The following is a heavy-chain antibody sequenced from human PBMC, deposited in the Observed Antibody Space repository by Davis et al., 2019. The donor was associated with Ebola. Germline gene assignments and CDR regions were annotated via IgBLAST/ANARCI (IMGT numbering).Heavy chain of an antibody. CDR1: GGSIFSSNW. CDR3: ARDLGLFAFDI. J-gene: IGHJ3*02. V-gene: IGHV4-4*02. Sequence: MPSETLSLTCAVSGGSIFSSNWWPWVRQPPGQGLERIGEIYHRGSTNYNPSLKSRVTISVDKSKNQFSLKLSSVTAADTAVYYFARDLGLFAFDIWGQGTMVTVSS. D-gene: IGHD1-26*01. CDR2: IYHRGST.